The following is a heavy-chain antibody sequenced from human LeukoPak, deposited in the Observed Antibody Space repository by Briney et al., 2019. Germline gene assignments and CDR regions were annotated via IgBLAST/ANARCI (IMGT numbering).Heavy chain of an antibody. Sequence: GGSLRLSCAASGFTFSSYWMSWVRQAPGKGLEWVSFISTSSSYTYYADSVKGRFTISRDNAKNSLYLQMNSLRAEDTAVYCCARDQWLVRDHYMDVWGKGTTVTVSS. CDR1: GFTFSSYW. J-gene: IGHJ6*03. V-gene: IGHV3-21*01. CDR2: ISTSSSYT. D-gene: IGHD6-19*01. CDR3: ARDQWLVRDHYMDV.